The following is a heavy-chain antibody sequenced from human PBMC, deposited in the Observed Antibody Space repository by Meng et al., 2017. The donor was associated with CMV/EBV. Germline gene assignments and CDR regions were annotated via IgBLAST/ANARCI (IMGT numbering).Heavy chain of an antibody. Sequence: GESLKISCAASGFTFGHYNMNWVRQAPGKGLEWVSSTTTSSNYIYYADSVKGRFTVSRDNAKNSLYLQMNSLRAEDTAVYYCATGGVVVPAGYYYGMDVWGQGTTVTVSS. CDR1: GFTFGHYN. V-gene: IGHV3-21*01. D-gene: IGHD2-2*01. CDR3: ATGGVVVPAGYYYGMDV. CDR2: TTTSSNYI. J-gene: IGHJ6*02.